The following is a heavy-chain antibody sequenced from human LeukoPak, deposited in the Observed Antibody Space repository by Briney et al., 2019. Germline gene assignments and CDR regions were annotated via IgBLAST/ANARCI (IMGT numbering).Heavy chain of an antibody. CDR2: INHSGST. CDR3: ASGWYSSGWYGGGY. Sequence: KPSETLSLTCAVYGGSFSGYYWSWIRQPPGKGLEWIGEINHSGSTNYNPSLKSRVTIPVDTSKNQFSLKLSSVTAADTAVYYCASGWYSSGWYGGGYWGQGTLVTVSS. V-gene: IGHV4-34*01. D-gene: IGHD6-19*01. J-gene: IGHJ4*02. CDR1: GGSFSGYY.